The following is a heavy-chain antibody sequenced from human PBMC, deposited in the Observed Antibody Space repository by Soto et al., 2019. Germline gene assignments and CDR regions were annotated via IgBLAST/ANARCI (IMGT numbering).Heavy chain of an antibody. CDR3: VGSGYSPFDY. D-gene: IGHD3-22*01. V-gene: IGHV4-39*01. CDR1: GGSISSSSYY. Sequence: LSLTCTVSGGSISSSSYYWGWIRQPPGKGLEWIGSLYYSGSTYYNPSLKSRITISVDTSKNQFSLKLSSVTAADTAVYYCVGSGYSPFDYWGQGTLVTVSS. J-gene: IGHJ4*02. CDR2: LYYSGST.